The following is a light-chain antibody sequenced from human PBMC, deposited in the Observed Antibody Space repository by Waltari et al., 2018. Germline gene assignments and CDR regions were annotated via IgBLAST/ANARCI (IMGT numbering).Light chain of an antibody. V-gene: IGKV4-1*01. CDR3: QQYYSSRT. CDR2: WAS. Sequence: IVMTQSPDYLAVSLGERATINGKSSQTTLYNANDKNYLDWYQQKPGQPPRLLIYWASTREAVVPDRFSGSVSGTDFTLPISNLQAEDVAVYYCQQYYSSRTFGQGTKVEI. J-gene: IGKJ1*01. CDR1: QTTLYNANDKNY.